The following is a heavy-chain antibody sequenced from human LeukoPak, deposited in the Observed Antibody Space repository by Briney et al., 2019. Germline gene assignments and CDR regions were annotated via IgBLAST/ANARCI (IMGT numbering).Heavy chain of an antibody. V-gene: IGHV1-8*01. J-gene: IGHJ4*02. D-gene: IGHD6-19*01. Sequence: ASVKVSCKASGYTFTSYDFNWVRQATGQRPEWMGWMSPNSGDTGYAQKFQGRVTMTRNTSISTAYMELSSLRSEDTAVYYCARGSAVAGTSEFDYWGQGTLVTVSS. CDR1: GYTFTSYD. CDR3: ARGSAVAGTSEFDY. CDR2: MSPNSGDT.